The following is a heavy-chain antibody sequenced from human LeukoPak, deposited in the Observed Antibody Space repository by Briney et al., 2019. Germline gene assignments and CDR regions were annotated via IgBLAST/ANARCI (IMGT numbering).Heavy chain of an antibody. CDR2: ISCDGSNK. V-gene: IGHV3-30-3*01. CDR3: ASDMGSCSSTSCYYHYGMDV. J-gene: IGHJ6*02. Sequence: GGSLRLSCGASGFTFSSYAMHWVRQAPGKGLEWVAVISCDGSNKYYADSVKGRFTISRDNSRNTLYLQMNSLRAEDTAVYYCASDMGSCSSTSCYYHYGMDVWGQGTTVTVSS. CDR1: GFTFSSYA. D-gene: IGHD2-2*01.